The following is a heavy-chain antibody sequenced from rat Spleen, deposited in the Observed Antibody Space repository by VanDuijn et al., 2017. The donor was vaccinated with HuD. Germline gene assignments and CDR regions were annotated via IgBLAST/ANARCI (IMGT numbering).Heavy chain of an antibody. Sequence: EVQLVESGGGLVQPGRSLKLSCVASGFTFNNYWMTWIRQAPGKGLEWVATISSEGRSSYYRDSVKGRFTISRDNAKSTLYLEMDSLRSEDTATYYCARVPGDFDCWGQGVMVTVSS. CDR1: GFTFNNYW. CDR3: ARVPGDFDC. J-gene: IGHJ2*01. CDR2: ISSEGRSS. D-gene: IGHD1-4*01. V-gene: IGHV5-31*01.